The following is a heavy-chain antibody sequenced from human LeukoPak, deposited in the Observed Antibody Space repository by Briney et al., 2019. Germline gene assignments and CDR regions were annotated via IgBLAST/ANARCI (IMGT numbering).Heavy chain of an antibody. CDR1: GYTFTSYG. D-gene: IGHD3-10*01. V-gene: IGHV1-18*01. J-gene: IGHJ6*03. CDR2: ISTYNGNT. CDR3: ARDGGPSMVRGVPYYYMDV. Sequence: ASAKVSCKASGYTFTSYGIGWVRQAPGQGLEWMGWISTYNGNTNYAQKFQGRVTMTTDTSTSTAYMDLRSLRSDDTAVYYCARDGGPSMVRGVPYYYMDVWGKGTTVTVSS.